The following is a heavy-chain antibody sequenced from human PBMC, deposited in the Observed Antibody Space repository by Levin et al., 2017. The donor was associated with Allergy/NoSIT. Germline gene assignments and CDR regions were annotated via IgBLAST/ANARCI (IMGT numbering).Heavy chain of an antibody. CDR3: ITGDYFDY. Sequence: MSGGSLRLSCAASGFIFNNAWMNWVRQAPGKGLEWVGRCKSKADGGARDYAAPVKGRFTISRDDSQNTLYLQMNSLTTEDTAVYYCITGDYFDYWGLGTLVTVSS. CDR2: CKSKADGGAR. J-gene: IGHJ4*02. CDR1: GFIFNNAW. V-gene: IGHV3-15*01.